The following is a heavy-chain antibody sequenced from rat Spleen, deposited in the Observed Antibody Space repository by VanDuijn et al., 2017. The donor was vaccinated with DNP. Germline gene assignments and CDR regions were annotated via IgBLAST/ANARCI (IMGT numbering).Heavy chain of an antibody. Sequence: EVQLQESGPGLVKPSQSLSLTCSVTGYSITSNYWGWIRKFPGNKMEWIGHISYSGSTSYNPSLKSRISLTRDTSKNQFFLQLNSVTTEDTATYYCARSMEGWYFDFWGPGTMVTVSS. J-gene: IGHJ1*01. D-gene: IGHD1-11*01. CDR3: ARSMEGWYFDF. V-gene: IGHV3-1*01. CDR1: GYSITSNY. CDR2: ISYSGST.